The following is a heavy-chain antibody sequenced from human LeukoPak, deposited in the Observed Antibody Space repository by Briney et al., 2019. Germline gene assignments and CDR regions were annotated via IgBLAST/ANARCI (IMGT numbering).Heavy chain of an antibody. CDR2: ISGSGGST. J-gene: IGHJ6*03. D-gene: IGHD3-3*01. V-gene: IGHV3-23*01. CDR1: GFTFRSYA. CDR3: AKGAYYDFWSGYDYYYYYMDV. Sequence: GGSLRLSCAASGFTFRSYAMSWVRQAPGKGLEWVSAISGSGGSTYYADSVKGRFTISRDNSKNTLYLQMNSLRAEDTAVYYCAKGAYYDFWSGYDYYYYYMDVWGKGTTVTVSS.